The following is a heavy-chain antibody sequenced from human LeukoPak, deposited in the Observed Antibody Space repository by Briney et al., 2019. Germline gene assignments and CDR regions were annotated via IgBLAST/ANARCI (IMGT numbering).Heavy chain of an antibody. J-gene: IGHJ5*02. D-gene: IGHD3-3*01. CDR1: GFTFSSYW. CDR2: IYSGGST. V-gene: IGHV3-53*01. Sequence: GGSLRLSCAASGFTFSSYWMHWVRQAPGKGLEWVSVIYSGGSTYYADSVKGRFTISRDNSKNTLYLQMNSLRAEDTAVYYCARVPLSNYDFWSGYSNWFDPWGQGTLVTVSS. CDR3: ARVPLSNYDFWSGYSNWFDP.